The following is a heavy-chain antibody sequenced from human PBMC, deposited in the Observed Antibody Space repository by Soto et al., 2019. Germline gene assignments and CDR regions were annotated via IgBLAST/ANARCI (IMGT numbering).Heavy chain of an antibody. Sequence: PGGSLSLSCAASGFTFSSYAMSWVRQAPGKGLEWVSAISGSVGSTYYADSVKGRLTISRDRSKNTLYLQMNSLRAEDPAVYYCAKDQQWLVRVVFDLWGRGTLVTVSS. CDR1: GFTFSSYA. CDR3: AKDQQWLVRVVFDL. CDR2: ISGSVGST. D-gene: IGHD6-19*01. V-gene: IGHV3-23*01. J-gene: IGHJ2*01.